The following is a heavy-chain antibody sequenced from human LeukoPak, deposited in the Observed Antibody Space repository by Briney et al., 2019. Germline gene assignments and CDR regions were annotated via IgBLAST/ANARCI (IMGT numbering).Heavy chain of an antibody. Sequence: ASVTVSCKASGYTFTSYGISWVRQAPGQGLEWMGWISAYNGNTNYAQKLQGRVTMTTDTSTGTAYMELRSLRSDDTAVYYCASSVMTTGAFDIWGQGTMVTVSS. CDR1: GYTFTSYG. CDR3: ASSVMTTGAFDI. D-gene: IGHD1-14*01. J-gene: IGHJ3*02. V-gene: IGHV1-18*01. CDR2: ISAYNGNT.